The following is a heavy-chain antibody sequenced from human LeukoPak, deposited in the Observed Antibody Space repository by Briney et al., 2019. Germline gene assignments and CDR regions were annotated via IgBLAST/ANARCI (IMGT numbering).Heavy chain of an antibody. CDR2: FDPEDGET. Sequence: ASVKVSCKVSGYTLTELSMHWVRQAPGKGLEWMGGFDPEDGETIYAQKFQGRVTMTEDTSTDTAYMDLRSLRSDDTAVYYCARVRNSGFRYVDSWGQGTLVTVSS. CDR3: ARVRNSGFRYVDS. J-gene: IGHJ4*02. D-gene: IGHD5-12*01. CDR1: GYTLTELS. V-gene: IGHV1-24*01.